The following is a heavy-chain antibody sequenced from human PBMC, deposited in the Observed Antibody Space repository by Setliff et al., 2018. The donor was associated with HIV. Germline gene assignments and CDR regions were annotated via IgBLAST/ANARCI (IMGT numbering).Heavy chain of an antibody. Sequence: KPGGSLRLSCAASGFSFSNAWMNWVRQAPGKGLEWVGRIKSKTDGGTTDYAAPVKGRFTISRDDSKNTLYLQMNSLKTEDTAVYYCTSSPFRFYGDHNQDYWGQGTLVTVSS. CDR1: GFSFSNAW. D-gene: IGHD4-17*01. J-gene: IGHJ4*02. CDR2: IKSKTDGGTT. V-gene: IGHV3-15*01. CDR3: TSSPFRFYGDHNQDY.